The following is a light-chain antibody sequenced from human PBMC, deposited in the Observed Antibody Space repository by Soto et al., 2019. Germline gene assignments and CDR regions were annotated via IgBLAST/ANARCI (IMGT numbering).Light chain of an antibody. J-gene: IGLJ3*02. CDR1: TSNVGGDY. CDR3: AVWDDPLSAWV. CDR2: TDD. V-gene: IGLV1-47*02. Sequence: QSVVTQPPSASGTPGQRVTISCSGSTSNVGGDYVYWFQQLPGRAPKLLIYTDDQRPSGVPDRFSGSKSGNTASLAINGLRPEDEADYCCAVWDDPLSAWVFGGGTKLTVL.